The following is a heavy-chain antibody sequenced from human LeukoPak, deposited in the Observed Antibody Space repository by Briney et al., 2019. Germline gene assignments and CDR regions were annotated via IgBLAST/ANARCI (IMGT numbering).Heavy chain of an antibody. CDR1: SGSFSGYY. Sequence: PSETLSLTCAVYSGSFSGYYWSWIRQPPGKGLEWIGEINHSGSTNYNPSLKSRVTISVDTSKNQFSLKLSSVTAADTAVYYCARRGVRYYDFWSGRRDYYYGMDVWGQGTTVTVSS. V-gene: IGHV4-34*01. CDR2: INHSGST. CDR3: ARRGVRYYDFWSGRRDYYYGMDV. D-gene: IGHD3-3*01. J-gene: IGHJ6*02.